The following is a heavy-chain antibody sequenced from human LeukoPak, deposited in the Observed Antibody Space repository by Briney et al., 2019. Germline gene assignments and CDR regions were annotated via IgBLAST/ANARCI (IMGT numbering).Heavy chain of an antibody. J-gene: IGHJ5*02. CDR1: GYTLTELS. Sequence: ASVKVSCKVSGYTLTELSMHWVRQAPVHGLEWMGRINPNSGGTNYAQKFQGRVTMTRDTSISTAYMELSRLRSDDTAVYYCARMVVGATNWFDPWGQGTLVTVSS. V-gene: IGHV1-2*06. CDR2: INPNSGGT. D-gene: IGHD2-15*01. CDR3: ARMVVGATNWFDP.